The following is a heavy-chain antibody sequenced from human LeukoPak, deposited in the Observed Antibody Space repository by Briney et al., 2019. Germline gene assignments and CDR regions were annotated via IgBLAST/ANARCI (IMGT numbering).Heavy chain of an antibody. CDR1: GGTFSSYA. D-gene: IGHD3-22*01. CDR2: IIPIFGTA. Sequence: GASVKVSCKASGGTFSSYAISWVRQAPGQGLEWMGGIIPIFGTANYAQKFQGRVTITTDESTSTAYMELSSLRSEDTAVYYCARPHYYDSSGYYPYWFDPWGQGTLVTVSS. V-gene: IGHV1-69*05. CDR3: ARPHYYDSSGYYPYWFDP. J-gene: IGHJ5*02.